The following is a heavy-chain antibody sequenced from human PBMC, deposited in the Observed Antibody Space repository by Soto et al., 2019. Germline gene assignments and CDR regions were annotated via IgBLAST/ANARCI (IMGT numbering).Heavy chain of an antibody. Sequence: QVQLQQWGAGLLKPSETLSHTCAVYGGSFSGYYWSWIRQPPGKGLEWIGEINHSGSTNYNPSLKSRVTISVDTSKNQFSLKLSSVTAADTAVYYCARESITGTTSWYFDLWGRGTLVTVSS. CDR3: ARESITGTTSWYFDL. V-gene: IGHV4-34*01. CDR2: INHSGST. CDR1: GGSFSGYY. J-gene: IGHJ2*01. D-gene: IGHD1-7*01.